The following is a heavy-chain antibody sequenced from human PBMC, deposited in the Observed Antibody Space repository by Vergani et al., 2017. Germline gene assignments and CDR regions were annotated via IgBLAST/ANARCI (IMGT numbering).Heavy chain of an antibody. D-gene: IGHD3-10*01. Sequence: QVQLVQSGAEVKKPGSSVKVSCKASGGTFSSYAISWVRQAPGQGLEWMGGIIPIFGTANYAQKFQGRVTITADESTSTAYMELSSLRSEDTAVYYCAGAPIYYGSGSYYNQYYYYGMDVWGQGTTVTVSS. J-gene: IGHJ6*02. CDR2: IIPIFGTA. CDR3: AGAPIYYGSGSYYNQYYYYGMDV. CDR1: GGTFSSYA. V-gene: IGHV1-69*01.